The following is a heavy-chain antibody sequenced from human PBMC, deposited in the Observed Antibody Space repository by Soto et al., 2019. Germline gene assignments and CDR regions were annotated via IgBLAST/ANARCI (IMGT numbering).Heavy chain of an antibody. D-gene: IGHD3-3*02. CDR1: GGTFSSSA. CDR2: IMPIFRTA. CDR3: AGDKDRQQLGGNYYYIMDV. J-gene: IGHJ6*02. Sequence: QVQLVQSGAEVKKPGSSVKVSCKASGGTFSSSAFSWVRQAPGQGLEWMGGIMPIFRTADYAQKFQGRGTRTADESTSTAYMELSSLRSEDTGVYYCAGDKDRQQLGGNYYYIMDVWGQGTTVTVSS. V-gene: IGHV1-69*12.